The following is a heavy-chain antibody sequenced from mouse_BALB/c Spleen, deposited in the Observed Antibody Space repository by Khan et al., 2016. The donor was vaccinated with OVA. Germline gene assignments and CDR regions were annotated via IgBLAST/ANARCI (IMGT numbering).Heavy chain of an antibody. D-gene: IGHD1-1*01. CDR2: VYPGNGNT. CDR3: ERGGSTTGYFDY. CDR1: GYTFTSYW. Sequence: QVQLQESGTELARPGASVKLSCKASGYTFTSYWMQWVKQRPGQGLEWIGAVYPGNGNTRYTQKFKGKATLTADKSSSTAYIQLSSLASEDSAVYCGERGGSTTGYFDYWGQGTTVTVSS. V-gene: IGHV1-87*01. J-gene: IGHJ2*01.